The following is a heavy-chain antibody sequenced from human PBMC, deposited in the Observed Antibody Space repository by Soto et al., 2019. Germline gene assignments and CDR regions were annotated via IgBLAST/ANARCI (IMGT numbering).Heavy chain of an antibody. J-gene: IGHJ3*02. V-gene: IGHV3-7*01. CDR1: GFTFGSYW. D-gene: IGHD3-10*01. CDR2: INPGGREK. Sequence: GGSLRLSCAASGFTFGSYWMSWVRQAPGKGLEWVANINPGGREKNYVNSVKGRFSISRDDAERSHHLQMNSLRAEDTAVYYCAKYGSGNYGAYALAMWGQGTIVTVSS. CDR3: AKYGSGNYGAYALAM.